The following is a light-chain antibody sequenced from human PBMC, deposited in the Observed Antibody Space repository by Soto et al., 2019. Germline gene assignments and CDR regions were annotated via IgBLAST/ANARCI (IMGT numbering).Light chain of an antibody. J-gene: IGKJ1*01. V-gene: IGKV1-9*01. CDR3: QQLNSYPRT. CDR1: QDISTF. Sequence: DIQLTQSPSFLSASVGYRVTITCRASQDISTFLTWYQQKPGKAPKFLIYVASTLQSGVPSRFSGSGSGTEFTLTISSLQPEDFGTYYCQQLNSYPRTFGQGTKVDIK. CDR2: VAS.